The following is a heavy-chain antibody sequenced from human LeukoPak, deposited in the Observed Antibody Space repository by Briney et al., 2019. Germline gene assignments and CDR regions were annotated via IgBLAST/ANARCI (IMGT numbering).Heavy chain of an antibody. Sequence: PGGSLRLSCAASGFTFSSYAMSWVRQAPGKGLEWVSAISGSGGSTYYADSVKGRFTISRDNSKNTLYLQMNSLRAEDTAVYYCARRVVVITSNWFDPWGQGTLVTVSS. V-gene: IGHV3-23*01. CDR1: GFTFSSYA. CDR3: ARRVVVITSNWFDP. D-gene: IGHD3-22*01. J-gene: IGHJ5*02. CDR2: ISGSGGST.